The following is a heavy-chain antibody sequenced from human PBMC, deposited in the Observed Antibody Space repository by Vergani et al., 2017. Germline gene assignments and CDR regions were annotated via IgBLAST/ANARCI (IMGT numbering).Heavy chain of an antibody. D-gene: IGHD1-1*01. Sequence: QVQLVESGGGEVQPGRSLRLSCSAAGFPFRDYGVHWVRQAPGKGLEWVSVISYDGNKKNYADSVKGRFTISRDNSKNILYLEMNALRAEDTAVYYCARDFLTRVTTLDYYYIGVWGKGTTVTVSS. V-gene: IGHV3-30*03. CDR1: GFPFRDYG. J-gene: IGHJ6*03. CDR2: ISYDGNKK. CDR3: ARDFLTRVTTLDYYYIGV.